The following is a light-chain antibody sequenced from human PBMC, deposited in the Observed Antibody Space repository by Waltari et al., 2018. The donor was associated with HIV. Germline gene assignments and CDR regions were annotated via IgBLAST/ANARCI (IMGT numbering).Light chain of an antibody. V-gene: IGLV3-9*01. J-gene: IGLJ2*01. CDR3: QLWHGSTML. CDR2: RDN. Sequence: SYEVTQALSVSVALGQTARITCGGNNIGGQNVHWYQQKPGQAPVLLIFRDNNRPSGIPERFSGSNSGNTATLTISRAQGGDEADYYCQLWHGSTMLFGGGTKLNVL. CDR1: NIGGQN.